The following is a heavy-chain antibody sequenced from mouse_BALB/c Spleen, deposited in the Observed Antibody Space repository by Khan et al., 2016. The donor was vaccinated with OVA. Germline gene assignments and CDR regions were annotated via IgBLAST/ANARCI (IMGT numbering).Heavy chain of an antibody. V-gene: IGHV3-2*02. J-gene: IGHJ2*01. CDR1: GYSITSGYG. CDR3: ARTARIKY. CDR2: ISYSGST. Sequence: EVQLQESGPGLVKPSQSLSLTCTVTGYSITSGYGWNWIRQFPGNRLEWMGYISYSGSTNYNPSLKSRISITRDTSKNQFFLQLNSVNTEDTATYYCARTARIKYWGQGTTLTVSS. D-gene: IGHD1-2*01.